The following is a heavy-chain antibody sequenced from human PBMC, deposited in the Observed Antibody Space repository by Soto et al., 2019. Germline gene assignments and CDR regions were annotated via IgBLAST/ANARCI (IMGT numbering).Heavy chain of an antibody. D-gene: IGHD2-15*01. V-gene: IGHV3-30-3*01. CDR2: ISYDGSNK. CDR3: ARDAIVVPFDY. CDR1: GFTFSSYA. Sequence: SLRLSCAASGFTFSSYAMHWVRQAPGKGLEWVAVISYDGSNKYYADSVKGRFTISRDNSKNTLYLQMNSLRAEDTAVYYCARDAIVVPFDYWGQGTLVTVSS. J-gene: IGHJ4*02.